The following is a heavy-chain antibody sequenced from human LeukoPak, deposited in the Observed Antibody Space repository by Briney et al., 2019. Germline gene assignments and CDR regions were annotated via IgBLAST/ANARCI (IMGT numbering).Heavy chain of an antibody. CDR3: ARDHCSANSCYEDYYNGLDV. CDR1: GGTFSSYA. Sequence: ASVKVSCKASGGTFSSYAISWVRQAPGQGLEWMGGIIPIFGTANYAQKFQGRVTITADESTSTAYMELSSLRSEDTAVYYCARDHCSANSCYEDYYNGLDVWGQGTMVTVSS. J-gene: IGHJ6*02. CDR2: IIPIFGTA. V-gene: IGHV1-69*13. D-gene: IGHD2-2*01.